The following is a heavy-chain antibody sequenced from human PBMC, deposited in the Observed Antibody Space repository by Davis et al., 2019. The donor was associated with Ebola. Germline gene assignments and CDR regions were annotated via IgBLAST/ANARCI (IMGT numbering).Heavy chain of an antibody. Sequence: SVKVSCMASGYIFIDYHIQWVRQAPGQGLEWMGRSNPNSGNTNHAQKFQGRVTMTRDTSINTAYMELSGLTSDDTALYYCARETHTSSQYYLDNWGQGTLLTVSS. D-gene: IGHD6-13*01. CDR2: SNPNSGNT. J-gene: IGHJ4*02. V-gene: IGHV1-2*06. CDR1: GYIFIDYH. CDR3: ARETHTSSQYYLDN.